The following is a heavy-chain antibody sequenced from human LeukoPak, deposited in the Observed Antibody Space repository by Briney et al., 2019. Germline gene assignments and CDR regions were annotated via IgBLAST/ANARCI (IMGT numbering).Heavy chain of an antibody. V-gene: IGHV3-23*01. CDR3: AKEETRAYGGD. CDR2: ISGSGTRT. J-gene: IGHJ4*02. Sequence: GASLRLSCAASGFTFSSYAMSWVRQAPGKGLEWVSAISGSGTRTYYADSVKGRFTISRDNSKNTLYLQMNSLRAEDTAAYYCAKEETRAYGGDWGQGTLVTVSS. D-gene: IGHD4-23*01. CDR1: GFTFSSYA.